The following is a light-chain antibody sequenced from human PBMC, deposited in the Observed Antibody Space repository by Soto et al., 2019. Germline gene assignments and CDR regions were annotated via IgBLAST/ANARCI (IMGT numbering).Light chain of an antibody. CDR2: AAS. CDR3: QQSYSTPFT. J-gene: IGKJ3*01. V-gene: IGKV1-39*01. CDR1: QSISTY. Sequence: DIQMTQSPSSLSASVGDRVTITCRASQSISTYLNWYQQKPGQAPKLLIHAASRLERGVPSRFSGSGSVTDFALTVSSLQPEDFATYYCQQSYSTPFTFGPGTKVDTK.